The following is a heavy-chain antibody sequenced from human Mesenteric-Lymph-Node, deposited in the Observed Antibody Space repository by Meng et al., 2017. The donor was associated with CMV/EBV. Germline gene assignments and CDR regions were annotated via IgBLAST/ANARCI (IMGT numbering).Heavy chain of an antibody. CDR1: GFTFNVFG. CDR3: ALTTVTRGVIFDY. D-gene: IGHD4-17*01. CDR2: INPDGSEK. Sequence: GGSLRLSCATSGFTFNVFGMHWVRQAPGKGLEWVANINPDGSEKYYVDSVKGRFTISRDNAKNTLYLQMNSLRAEDTAVYYCALTTVTRGVIFDYWGQGTLVTVSS. J-gene: IGHJ4*02. V-gene: IGHV3-7*01.